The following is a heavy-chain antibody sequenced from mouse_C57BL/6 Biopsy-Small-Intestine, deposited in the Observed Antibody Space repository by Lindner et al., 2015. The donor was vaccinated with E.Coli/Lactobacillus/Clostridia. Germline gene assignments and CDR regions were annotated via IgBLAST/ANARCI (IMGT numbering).Heavy chain of an antibody. CDR2: IYPGGGYT. CDR3: ARARLDYFDY. D-gene: IGHD2-13*01. CDR1: GYTFTNYW. J-gene: IGHJ2*01. Sequence: VQLQESGAELVRLGTSVKMSCKASGYTFTNYWIGWAKQRPGHGLEWIGDIYPGGGYTNYNEKFKGKATLTADKSSSTAYMQFSSLTSEDSAIYYCARARLDYFDYWGQGTTLTVSS. V-gene: IGHV1-63*01.